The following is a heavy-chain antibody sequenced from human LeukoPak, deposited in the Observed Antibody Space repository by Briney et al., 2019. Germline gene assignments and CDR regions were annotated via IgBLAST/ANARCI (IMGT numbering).Heavy chain of an antibody. CDR2: INPSGGST. CDR3: ARDRSFYDSSGYYFDY. CDR1: GYTFTSYY. D-gene: IGHD3-22*01. Sequence: ASVKVSCKASGYTFTSYYMHWVRQAPGQGLEWMGIINPSGGSTSYAQKFQGRVTMTRDTSTSTVYMELSSLRSEDTAVYYCARDRSFYDSSGYYFDYWGQGTLVTVSS. J-gene: IGHJ4*02. V-gene: IGHV1-46*01.